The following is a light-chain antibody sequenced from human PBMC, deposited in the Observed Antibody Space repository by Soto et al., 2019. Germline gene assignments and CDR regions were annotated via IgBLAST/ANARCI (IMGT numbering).Light chain of an antibody. V-gene: IGKV3-20*01. J-gene: IGKJ4*01. CDR1: QSVSSSY. CDR3: QQYGTSPAT. Sequence: PGERVTLSCRASQSVSSSYLTWYQQKPGQAPRLLIYGASTRATAVPDRFTGSGSGTDFALTISRLEPEDFAVYYCQQYGTSPATFGGGTKV. CDR2: GAS.